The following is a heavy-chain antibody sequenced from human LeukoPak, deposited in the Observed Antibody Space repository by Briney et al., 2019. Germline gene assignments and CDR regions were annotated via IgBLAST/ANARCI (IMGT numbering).Heavy chain of an antibody. D-gene: IGHD5-12*01. J-gene: IGHJ4*02. Sequence: GGSLRLSCAASGFTFSSHAMHWVRQAPGKGLEWVSSISNSGGRTFYTDSVKGRFTISRDNSKITLYLQMNSLRAEDTAVYYCAKSYNGYESKPDYWGQGTLVTVSS. V-gene: IGHV3-23*01. CDR1: GFTFSSHA. CDR2: ISNSGGRT. CDR3: AKSYNGYESKPDY.